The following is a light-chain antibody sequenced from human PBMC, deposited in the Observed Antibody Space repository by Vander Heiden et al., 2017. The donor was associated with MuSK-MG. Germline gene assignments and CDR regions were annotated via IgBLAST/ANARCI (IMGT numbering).Light chain of an antibody. V-gene: IGLV1-44*01. CDR1: SSNIGSNT. CDR3: AAWDDSLNGWV. J-gene: IGLJ3*02. CDR2: SNN. Sequence: QSVLTQPPSASGTPGQRVTISCSGSSSNIGSNTVNWYQQLPGTAPKLLIYSNNQRPSGVPDRFSGSKSGTSASLAISGLQSEDEADYDCAAWDDSLNGWVLGGGTKL.